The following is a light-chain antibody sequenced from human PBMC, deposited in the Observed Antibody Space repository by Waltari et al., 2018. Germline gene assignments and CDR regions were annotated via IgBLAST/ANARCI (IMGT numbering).Light chain of an antibody. Sequence: QSALTQPPSASGSPGQSVTISCTGTPSDIGGYKFVSWFQQHPGKAPKLVIYDVSERPSGVPDRFSGSKSGSTATLTVSGLQAEDEADYYCSSYGGKNNLIFGGGTTLIVL. CDR1: PSDIGGYKF. CDR2: DVS. J-gene: IGLJ2*01. CDR3: SSYGGKNNLI. V-gene: IGLV2-8*01.